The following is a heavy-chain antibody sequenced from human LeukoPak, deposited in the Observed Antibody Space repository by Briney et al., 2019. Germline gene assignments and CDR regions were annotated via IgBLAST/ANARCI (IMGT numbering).Heavy chain of an antibody. Sequence: SETLSLTCTVSGGSISSYYWSWIRQPPGKGLEWIGYTYYSGSTNYNPSLKSRVTISVDTSKNQFSLKLSSVTAADTAVYYCARDRKMAWLTGDRGAFDIWGQGTMVTVSS. D-gene: IGHD7-27*01. V-gene: IGHV4-59*01. J-gene: IGHJ3*02. CDR1: GGSISSYY. CDR3: ARDRKMAWLTGDRGAFDI. CDR2: TYYSGST.